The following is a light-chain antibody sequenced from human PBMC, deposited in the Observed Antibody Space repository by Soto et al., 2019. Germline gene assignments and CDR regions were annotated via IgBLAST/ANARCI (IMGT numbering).Light chain of an antibody. V-gene: IGKV1-5*03. CDR3: QQYETYPWT. CDR2: KAS. Sequence: DIQMTQSPSTLSASVGDRVTITCRASQSINSWLAWYQQKPGKAPKVLIYKASSLESGVPSRFGGSESGAECTLTISSLQPDDFATYYCQQYETYPWTFGQGTKVEIK. CDR1: QSINSW. J-gene: IGKJ1*01.